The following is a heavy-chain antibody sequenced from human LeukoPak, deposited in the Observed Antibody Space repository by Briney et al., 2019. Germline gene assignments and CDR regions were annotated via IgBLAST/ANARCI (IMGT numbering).Heavy chain of an antibody. D-gene: IGHD3-3*01. CDR3: AKVVRNTIFGAVDY. CDR1: GFTFSSYW. V-gene: IGHV3-23*01. Sequence: PGGSLRLSCAASGFTFSSYWMHWVRQAPGKGLVWVSAISGSGGSTYYADSVKGRFTISRDNSKNTLYLQMNSLRAEDTAVYYCAKVVRNTIFGAVDYWGQGTLVTVSS. CDR2: ISGSGGST. J-gene: IGHJ4*02.